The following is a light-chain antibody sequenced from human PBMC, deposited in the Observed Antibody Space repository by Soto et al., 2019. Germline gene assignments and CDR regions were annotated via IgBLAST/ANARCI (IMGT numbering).Light chain of an antibody. J-gene: IGKJ1*01. V-gene: IGKV3-20*01. CDR3: QKYGSSLWT. CDR1: QSVSSSY. CDR2: GAS. Sequence: EIVLTQSPGTLSLSPGERATISCRASQSVSSSYLAWYQQKHGQAPRLLIYGASSRATGIPDRFSGSGSGTDFTLTISRLEPEDFAVYYCQKYGSSLWTFGQGNKVDIK.